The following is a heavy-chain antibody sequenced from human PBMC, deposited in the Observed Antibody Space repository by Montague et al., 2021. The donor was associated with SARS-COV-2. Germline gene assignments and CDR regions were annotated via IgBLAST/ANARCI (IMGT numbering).Heavy chain of an antibody. CDR2: IYYSGST. CDR3: ARAGITMVRGVNRWAFDI. CDR1: GGSISTYY. D-gene: IGHD3-10*01. V-gene: IGHV4-59*01. J-gene: IGHJ3*02. Sequence: SETLSLTCTVSGGSISTYYWSWIRQPPGKGLEWIGYIYYSGSTNYYPSLKSRVTISVDTSKNQFSLKLSSVTAADTAVYYCARAGITMVRGVNRWAFDIWGQGTMVTGSS.